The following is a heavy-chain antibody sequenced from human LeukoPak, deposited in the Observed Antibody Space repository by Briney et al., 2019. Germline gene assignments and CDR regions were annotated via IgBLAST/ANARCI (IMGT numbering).Heavy chain of an antibody. D-gene: IGHD6-19*01. J-gene: IGHJ4*02. Sequence: LRLSCAASGFTFSNYNMNWVRHAPGKGLEWIGSISYTGSTYYNPSLKSRVTISVDTSKNQFSLRLNSVTAADTAMYYCARRPGYSSGWLDYWGQGTLVTVSS. V-gene: IGHV4-59*04. CDR2: ISYTGST. CDR3: ARRPGYSSGWLDY. CDR1: GFTFSNYN.